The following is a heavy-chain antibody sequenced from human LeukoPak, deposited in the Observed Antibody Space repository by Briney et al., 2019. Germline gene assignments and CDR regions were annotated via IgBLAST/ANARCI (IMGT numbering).Heavy chain of an antibody. J-gene: IGHJ3*02. CDR1: VYTFTNYG. Sequence: GASVKVSGKTSVYTFTNYGISWVRQAPGLGLEWMGWISAYNGNTNYAQKVQGRVTMTTDTSTSTAYMELRSLRFDDTAVYYCARDQSVRLLQTSSTYFKHVFAIWGQGSMVTVSS. CDR3: ARDQSVRLLQTSSTYFKHVFAI. CDR2: ISAYNGNT. D-gene: IGHD6-13*01. V-gene: IGHV1-18*01.